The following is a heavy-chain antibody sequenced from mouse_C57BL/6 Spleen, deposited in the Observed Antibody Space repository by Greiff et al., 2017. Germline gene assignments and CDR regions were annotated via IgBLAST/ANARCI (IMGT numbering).Heavy chain of an antibody. V-gene: IGHV1-82*01. J-gene: IGHJ1*03. CDR2: IYPGDGDT. CDR3: ARGSTTVVAPYWYFDV. CDR1: GYAFSSSW. Sequence: VQLQQSGPELVKPGASVKISCKASGYAFSSSWMNWVKQRPGKGLEWIGRIYPGDGDTNYNGKFKGNATRTAAKSYSTAYLQLSSLTSEDSAVYFGARGSTTVVAPYWYFDVWGTGTTVTVSS. D-gene: IGHD1-1*01.